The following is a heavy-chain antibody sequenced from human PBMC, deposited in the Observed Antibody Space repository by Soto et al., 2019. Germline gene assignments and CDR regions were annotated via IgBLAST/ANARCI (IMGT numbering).Heavy chain of an antibody. CDR3: AGEGQGDYGDDYFDY. Sequence: QVQLQESGPGLVKPSQTLSLTCTVSGGSISSGGSYWSWIRQHPGKGLEWIGYIYYSGSTYYNPSLKSRITISVDTSKNQFSMKLSSVTAADTAVYSCAGEGQGDYGDDYFDYWGQGTLVTVSS. J-gene: IGHJ4*02. CDR2: IYYSGST. CDR1: GGSISSGGSY. V-gene: IGHV4-31*03. D-gene: IGHD4-17*01.